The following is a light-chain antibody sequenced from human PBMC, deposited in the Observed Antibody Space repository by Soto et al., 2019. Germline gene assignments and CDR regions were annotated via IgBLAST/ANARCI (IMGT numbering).Light chain of an antibody. Sequence: VISMAQSPSLLSASTGDRVTISCRMSQDIKNYLAWYQQRPGKAPALLIYSVSTLQNGVPSRFSGSWSGTDFTLTISRLQSEDFATYYCQQYYSFPFTFGPGTKVDV. J-gene: IGKJ3*01. CDR3: QQYYSFPFT. CDR2: SVS. CDR1: QDIKNY. V-gene: IGKV1D-8*01.